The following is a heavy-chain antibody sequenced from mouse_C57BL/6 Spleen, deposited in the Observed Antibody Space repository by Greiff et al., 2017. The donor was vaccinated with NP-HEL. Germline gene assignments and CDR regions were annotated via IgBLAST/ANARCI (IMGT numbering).Heavy chain of an antibody. CDR3: ASHYFDY. J-gene: IGHJ2*01. Sequence: EVKVVESGGDLVKPGGSLKLSCAASGFTFSSYGMSWVRQTPDKRLEWVATISSGGSYTYYPDSVKGRFTISRDNAKNTLYLQMSSLKSEDTAMYYCASHYFDYWGQGTTRTVSS. CDR1: GFTFSSYG. CDR2: ISSGGSYT. V-gene: IGHV5-6*01.